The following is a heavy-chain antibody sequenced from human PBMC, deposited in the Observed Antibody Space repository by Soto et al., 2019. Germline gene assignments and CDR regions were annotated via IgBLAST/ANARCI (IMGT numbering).Heavy chain of an antibody. Sequence: QVQLQESGPGLVKASETLFLTCKVSGGSFKSDNWSWIRKPPGKGLEWIGYIGYSGNTNYNPSLKSRVTISVDTSKNQFSLRLTYVIAADTAVYYCVRHQSGYDYGLTHFDYWGQGTLVTVSS. CDR2: IGYSGNT. D-gene: IGHD5-12*01. CDR1: GGSFKSDN. J-gene: IGHJ4*02. V-gene: IGHV4-59*08. CDR3: VRHQSGYDYGLTHFDY.